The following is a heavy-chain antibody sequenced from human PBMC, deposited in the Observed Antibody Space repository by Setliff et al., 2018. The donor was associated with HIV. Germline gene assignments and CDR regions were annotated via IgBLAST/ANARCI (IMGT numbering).Heavy chain of an antibody. CDR1: SGSMTGHY. CDR3: SYYMDV. V-gene: IGHV4-4*08. CDR2: LHSLGSSRVSDTP. D-gene: IGHD4-4*01. Sequence: KPSETLSLTCSVSSGSMTGHYWTWVRQPPGKGLEWIGYLHSLGSSRVSDTPNYSPSPKSRITISLDTSKRQFSLTMTPGNLLHSTGPYYSYYMDVWGRGTTVTVSS. J-gene: IGHJ6*03.